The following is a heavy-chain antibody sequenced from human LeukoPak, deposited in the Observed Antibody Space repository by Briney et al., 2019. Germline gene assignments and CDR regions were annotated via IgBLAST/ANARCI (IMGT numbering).Heavy chain of an antibody. CDR1: GGSISSGGYY. J-gene: IGHJ6*03. CDR2: IYYSGST. D-gene: IGHD5-18*01. Sequence: SETLSLTCTVSGGSISSGGYYWSWIRQHPGKGLEWIGYIYYSGSTYYNPSLKSRVTISVDTSKNQSSLKLSSVTAADTAVYYCARAARGNGTLWNYYYYMDVWGKGTTVTVSS. CDR3: ARAARGNGTLWNYYYYMDV. V-gene: IGHV4-31*03.